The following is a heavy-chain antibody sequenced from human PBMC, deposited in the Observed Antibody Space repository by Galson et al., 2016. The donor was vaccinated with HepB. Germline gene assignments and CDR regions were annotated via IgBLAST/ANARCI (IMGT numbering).Heavy chain of an antibody. CDR1: GFTFSSYA. CDR2: ISGSGAST. Sequence: SLRLSCAASGFTFSSYAMSWVRQAPGKGLEWVSFISGSGASTHYAQSVKGRFTISRDNSKTTLYLQMNSLTAEDTAVYYCAKDPLEYSTSAGWFDPWGQGTLVTVSS. V-gene: IGHV3-23*01. J-gene: IGHJ5*02. CDR3: AKDPLEYSTSAGWFDP. D-gene: IGHD6-6*01.